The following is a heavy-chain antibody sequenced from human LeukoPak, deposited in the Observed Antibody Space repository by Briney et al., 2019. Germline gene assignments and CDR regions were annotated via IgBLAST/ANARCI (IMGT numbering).Heavy chain of an antibody. CDR3: AKERGSSGRNYFDQ. CDR2: ISSQSSSI. J-gene: IGHJ4*02. D-gene: IGHD6-19*01. Sequence: GGSLRLSCAASGFTFSSYEMNWVRQAPGKGLEWISYISSQSSSIHYADSVKGRFTISRDNSKNTLYLQMRGLRVEDTGVYYCAKERGSSGRNYFDQWGQGTLVTVSS. CDR1: GFTFSSYE. V-gene: IGHV3-48*01.